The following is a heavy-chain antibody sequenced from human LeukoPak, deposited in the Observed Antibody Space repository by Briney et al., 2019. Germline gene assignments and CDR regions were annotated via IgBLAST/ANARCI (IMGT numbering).Heavy chain of an antibody. CDR1: EFTFSTYW. D-gene: IGHD6-13*01. Sequence: GGSLRLSCAASEFTFSTYWMHWVRQAPGKGLVWVARIKGDGSSTIYADSVKGRFTISRDNAKNSLYLQMNSLRAEDTAVYYCARGAALSSSWYKNGMDVWGQGTTVTVSS. V-gene: IGHV3-74*01. CDR2: IKGDGSST. CDR3: ARGAALSSSWYKNGMDV. J-gene: IGHJ6*02.